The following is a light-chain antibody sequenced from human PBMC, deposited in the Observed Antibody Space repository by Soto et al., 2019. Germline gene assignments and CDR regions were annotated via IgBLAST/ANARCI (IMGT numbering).Light chain of an antibody. V-gene: IGKV3-11*01. J-gene: IGKJ1*01. Sequence: DIELTQSPATLSLSRSDVATLSCMASPSVSRSFAWYQQKPDQAPSLLIYNASTRATGVPARFSGSGSGTDVTLTIISLLPDDFAVYYCQQRNNYSRTFGQGTKVDIK. CDR1: PSVSRS. CDR3: QQRNNYSRT. CDR2: NAS.